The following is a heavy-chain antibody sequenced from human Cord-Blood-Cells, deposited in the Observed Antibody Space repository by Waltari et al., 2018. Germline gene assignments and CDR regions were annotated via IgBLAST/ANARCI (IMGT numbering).Heavy chain of an antibody. D-gene: IGHD3-10*01. CDR2: IYYSGST. V-gene: IGHV4-30-4*01. CDR1: GGSIRSGDYY. J-gene: IGHJ6*02. CDR3: ARGYGSGSYYIYYYGMDV. Sequence: QVQLQESGPGLVKPSQTLSLTCTVSGGSIRSGDYYWSWIRQPPGKGLEWIGYIYYSGSTYYNPSLKSRVTISGDTSKNQFSLKLSSVTAADTAVYYCARGYGSGSYYIYYYGMDVWGQGTTVTVSS.